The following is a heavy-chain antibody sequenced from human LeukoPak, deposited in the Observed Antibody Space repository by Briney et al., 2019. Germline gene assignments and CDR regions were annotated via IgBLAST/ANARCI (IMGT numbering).Heavy chain of an antibody. V-gene: IGHV5-51*01. J-gene: IGHJ6*02. CDR3: ARLLRGYCSSTSCYDYGMDV. D-gene: IGHD2-2*01. CDR2: IYPGDSDT. CDR1: GYNFTSYW. Sequence: GESLEISCQGSGYNFTSYWIGWGRPVPGKGLEWMGIIYPGDSDTRYSTSCQGQVTISADKSKSTPYLQWSSLKASDTPMYYCARLLRGYCSSTSCYDYGMDVWGQGTTVTVSS.